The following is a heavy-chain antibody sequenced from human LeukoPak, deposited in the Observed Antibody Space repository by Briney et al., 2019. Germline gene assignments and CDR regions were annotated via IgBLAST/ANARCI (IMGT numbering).Heavy chain of an antibody. J-gene: IGHJ4*02. CDR2: MSYDGSNK. D-gene: IGHD4-17*01. CDR1: GFTFSSYA. V-gene: IGHV3-30-3*01. Sequence: GRSLRLSCAASGFTFSSYAMHWVRQAPGKGLEWVAVMSYDGSNKYYADSVKGRFTISRDNSKNTLYLQMNSLRAEDTAVYYCARDVMTTVTKPDYWGQGTLVTVSS. CDR3: ARDVMTTVTKPDY.